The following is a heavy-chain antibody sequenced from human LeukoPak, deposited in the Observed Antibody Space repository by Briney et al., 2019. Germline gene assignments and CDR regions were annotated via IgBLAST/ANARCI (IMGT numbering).Heavy chain of an antibody. CDR1: GFTFSSYS. V-gene: IGHV3-21*01. CDR2: ISSSSSYI. J-gene: IGHJ4*02. D-gene: IGHD2-21*01. Sequence: PGGSLRLSCAASGFTFSSYSMNWVRQAPGKGLEWISSISSSSSYIYYADSVKGRFTISRDNAKNSLYLQMNSLRAEDTAVYYCARMWPREGYFDYWGQGTLVTVSS. CDR3: ARMWPREGYFDY.